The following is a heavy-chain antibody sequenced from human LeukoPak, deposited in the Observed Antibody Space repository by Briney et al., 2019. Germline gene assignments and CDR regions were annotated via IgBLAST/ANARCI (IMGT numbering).Heavy chain of an antibody. CDR1: GGSISSYF. V-gene: IGHV4-59*01. CDR2: FYNSGRS. D-gene: IGHD3-16*01. J-gene: IGHJ4*02. Sequence: SETLSLTCTVSGGSISSYFWSWIRQPPGKGLEWIGYFYNSGRSTYNPSLKSRVTISADTSKNHFSLKLNSVTTADTAVYYCTRGAGWLIDYWGQGILVTVSS. CDR3: TRGAGWLIDY.